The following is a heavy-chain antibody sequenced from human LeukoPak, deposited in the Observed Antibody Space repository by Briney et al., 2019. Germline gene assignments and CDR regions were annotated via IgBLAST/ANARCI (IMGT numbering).Heavy chain of an antibody. J-gene: IGHJ3*02. CDR2: IYNSGST. D-gene: IGHD3-9*01. V-gene: IGHV4-59*01. Sequence: PSETLSLTCTVSGGSISSYYWSWIRQPPGKGLEWIGYIYNSGSTNYNPSLKSRVTILVGTSKNQFSLKLSSVTAADTAVCYCARGYYDILTGYSESAFDIWGQGTKVTVSS. CDR1: GGSISSYY. CDR3: ARGYYDILTGYSESAFDI.